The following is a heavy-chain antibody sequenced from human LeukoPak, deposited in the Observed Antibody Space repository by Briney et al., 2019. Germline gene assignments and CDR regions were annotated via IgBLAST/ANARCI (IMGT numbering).Heavy chain of an antibody. D-gene: IGHD2-15*01. J-gene: IGHJ6*03. CDR1: GGTFSSYA. CDR3: ARSYCSGGSCYRDYYYYYMDV. Sequence: WASVKVSCKASGGTFSSYAISWVRQAPGQGLEWMGGIIPIFGTANYAQKFQGRVTITADKSTSTAYMELSSLRSEDTAVYYCARSYCSGGSCYRDYYYYYMDVWGKGTTVTVSS. V-gene: IGHV1-69*06. CDR2: IIPIFGTA.